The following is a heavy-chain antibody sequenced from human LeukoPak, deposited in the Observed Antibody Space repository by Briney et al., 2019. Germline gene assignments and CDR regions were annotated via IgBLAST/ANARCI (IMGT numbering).Heavy chain of an antibody. V-gene: IGHV3-33*01. Sequence: GRSLRLSCAASGFTFSSYGMPWVRQAPGKGLEWVAVIWYDGSNKYYADSVKGRFTISRDNSKNTLYLQMNSLRAEDTAVYYCARGSGHSTYWGQGTLVTVSS. J-gene: IGHJ4*02. D-gene: IGHD6-13*01. CDR1: GFTFSSYG. CDR2: IWYDGSNK. CDR3: ARGSGHSTY.